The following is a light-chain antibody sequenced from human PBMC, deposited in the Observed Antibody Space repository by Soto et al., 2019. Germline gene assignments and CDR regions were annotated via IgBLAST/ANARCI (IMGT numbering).Light chain of an antibody. CDR2: GAS. CDR1: QSVSKNY. V-gene: IGKV3-20*01. Sequence: EIALTQSPSTVSLSLGSRGNLSCRASQSVSKNYLAWYKQKPRQAPRLLIYGASNRATGIPDRLSGSASGTDFPLTISRLPPEDSAVYYCQQYGSPGTFGHGTKVDIK. CDR3: QQYGSPGT. J-gene: IGKJ1*01.